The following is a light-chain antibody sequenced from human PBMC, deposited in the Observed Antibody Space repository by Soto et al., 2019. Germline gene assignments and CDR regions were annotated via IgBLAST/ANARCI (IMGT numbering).Light chain of an antibody. V-gene: IGLV1-40*01. CDR2: GNS. J-gene: IGLJ2*01. CDR1: SSNIGAGYD. Sequence: QSVLTQPPSVSGAPGQRVTISCTGSSSNIGAGYDVHWYQQLPGTAPKLLIYGNSNRPSGVPDRFSGSKSGTSASLAITGLQAEDEADYYGQSYDSSLSGVVFGGGTKLTAL. CDR3: QSYDSSLSGVV.